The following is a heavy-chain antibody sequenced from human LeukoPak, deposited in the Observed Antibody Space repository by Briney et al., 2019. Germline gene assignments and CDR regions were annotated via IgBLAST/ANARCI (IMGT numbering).Heavy chain of an antibody. Sequence: GGSLRLSCAASGFTFSSYSMNWVRQAPGRGLEWVSSIRFTGSYIYYADSVKGRFTISRDDAKNLLSLQMISLRAEDTAVYYCARDKSYGDSSDYWGQGTLVTVSS. CDR2: IRFTGSYI. CDR1: GFTFSSYS. CDR3: ARDKSYGDSSDY. V-gene: IGHV3-21*01. D-gene: IGHD4-17*01. J-gene: IGHJ4*02.